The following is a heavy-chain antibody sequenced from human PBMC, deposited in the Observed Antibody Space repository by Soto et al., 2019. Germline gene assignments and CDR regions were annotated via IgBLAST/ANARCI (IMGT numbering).Heavy chain of an antibody. J-gene: IGHJ5*02. CDR3: ARRERAAGTDGSFVP. V-gene: IGHV4-39*01. CDR2: IYYSGST. Sequence: QLQLQESGPGLVKPSETLSLTCTVSGGSISSSSFHWGWIRQPPGKGLEWIGSIYYSGSTYYSPSLKSRASMSVDKSKCQFSLKRSSVTAADTAVYYCARRERAAGTDGSFVPLGQGTMVTVSS. D-gene: IGHD6-13*01. CDR1: GGSISSSSFH.